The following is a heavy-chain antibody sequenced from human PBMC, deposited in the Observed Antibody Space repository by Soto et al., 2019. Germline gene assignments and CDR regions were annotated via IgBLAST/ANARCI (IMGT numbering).Heavy chain of an antibody. CDR1: GGSVGSSSYY. J-gene: IGHJ4*02. Sequence: SETLSLTCTVSGGSVGSSSYYWGWIRQPPGKALEWIGSIYYNGNTFYNPSLESRVSISIDTSKNQFSLKLSSVTAADTAVYYCARRSAWDYAFDYWGQGTLVTVSS. CDR2: IYYNGNT. CDR3: ARRSAWDYAFDY. D-gene: IGHD4-17*01. V-gene: IGHV4-39*01.